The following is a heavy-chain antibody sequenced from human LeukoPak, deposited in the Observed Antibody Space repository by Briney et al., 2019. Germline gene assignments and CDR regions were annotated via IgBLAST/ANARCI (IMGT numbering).Heavy chain of an antibody. CDR1: GFTFSSYA. D-gene: IGHD5-12*01. CDR3: AKDQGGIYVVEFDY. J-gene: IGHJ4*02. Sequence: GGSLRLSCAASGFTFSSYAMSWVRQAPGKGLEWVSAIRGSGGSTYYADSVKGRFIISRDNSKNTLYLQMNSLRAEDTAVYYCAKDQGGIYVVEFDYWGQGTLVTVSS. V-gene: IGHV3-23*01. CDR2: IRGSGGST.